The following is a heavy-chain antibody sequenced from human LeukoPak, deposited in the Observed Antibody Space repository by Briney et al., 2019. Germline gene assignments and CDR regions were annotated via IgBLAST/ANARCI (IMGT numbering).Heavy chain of an antibody. CDR3: AKVRDDYGDYLNWFDP. D-gene: IGHD4-17*01. J-gene: IGHJ5*02. CDR1: GFTFSSYW. Sequence: PGGSLRLSCEASGFTFSSYWMYWVRQVQGKGLVWVSRINTDGSSRSYEDSVKGRFTISRDNAKNTLYLQMNSVRAEDTAVYYCAKVRDDYGDYLNWFDPWGQGTLVTVSS. CDR2: INTDGSSR. V-gene: IGHV3-74*01.